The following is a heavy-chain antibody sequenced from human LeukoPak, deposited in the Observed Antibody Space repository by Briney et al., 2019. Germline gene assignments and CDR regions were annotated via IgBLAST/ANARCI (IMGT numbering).Heavy chain of an antibody. J-gene: IGHJ3*02. D-gene: IGHD3-22*01. Sequence: SETLSLTCTVSGGSISSYYWSWIRQPPGKGLEWIGYIYYSGSTNYNPSLKSRVTISVDTSKNQFSLKLSSVTAADTAVYYCARVAGHPVVSAFDIWGQGTVVTVSS. CDR1: GGSISSYY. CDR3: ARVAGHPVVSAFDI. CDR2: IYYSGST. V-gene: IGHV4-59*01.